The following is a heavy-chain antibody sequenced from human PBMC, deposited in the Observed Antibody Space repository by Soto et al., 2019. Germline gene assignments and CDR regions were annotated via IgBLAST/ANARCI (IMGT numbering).Heavy chain of an antibody. Sequence: SETLSLTCAVYGGSFSGYYWSWIRQPPGKGLEWIGEINHSGSTNYNPSLKSRVTISVDTSKNQFSLKLSSVTAADTAVYYCARGSGYCSSTSCRTRRYYYYYMDVWGKGTTVTVSS. CDR2: INHSGST. V-gene: IGHV4-34*01. CDR3: ARGSGYCSSTSCRTRRYYYYYMDV. J-gene: IGHJ6*03. D-gene: IGHD2-2*01. CDR1: GGSFSGYY.